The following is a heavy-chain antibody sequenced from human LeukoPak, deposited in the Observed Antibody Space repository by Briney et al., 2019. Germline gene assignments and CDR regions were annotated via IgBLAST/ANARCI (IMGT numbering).Heavy chain of an antibody. CDR3: AREAVAGTYNWFDP. V-gene: IGHV3-48*03. D-gene: IGHD6-19*01. J-gene: IGHJ5*02. CDR1: GFTFSSYE. Sequence: PGGSLRLSCAASGFTFSSYEMNWVRQAPGKGLEWVSYISSSGSTIYYSDSVKGRFTISRDNAKNSLYLQMNSLRAEDTAVYYCAREAVAGTYNWFDPWGQGTLVTVSS. CDR2: ISSSGSTI.